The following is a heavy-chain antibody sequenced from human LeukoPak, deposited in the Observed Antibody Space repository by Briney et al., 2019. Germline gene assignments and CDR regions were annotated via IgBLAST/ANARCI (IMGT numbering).Heavy chain of an antibody. J-gene: IGHJ4*02. Sequence: GGSLRLSCAASGFTFSSYWMHWVRQAPGKGLVWVSRINSDGSSTSYADSVKGRFTISRDNAKNSLYLQMNSLRAVDMALYYCAKGYSSGRGGIDYWGQGTLVTVSS. CDR3: AKGYSSGRGGIDY. CDR1: GFTFSSYW. V-gene: IGHV3-74*01. CDR2: INSDGSST. D-gene: IGHD6-19*01.